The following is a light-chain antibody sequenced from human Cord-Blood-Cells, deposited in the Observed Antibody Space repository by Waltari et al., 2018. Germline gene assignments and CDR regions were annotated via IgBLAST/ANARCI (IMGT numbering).Light chain of an antibody. CDR3: QQYYSTPRR. Sequence: IVSTQSPGTLSLSSGERATLTCRASQSVSSSYLAWYQQKPGQAPKLLIYGASSRDTGIPYRFSGSGSGTDFTLTISRLEPEDFAVYYCQQYYSTPRRFGQGTKVEIK. J-gene: IGKJ1*01. CDR1: QSVSSSY. CDR2: GAS. V-gene: IGKV3-20*01.